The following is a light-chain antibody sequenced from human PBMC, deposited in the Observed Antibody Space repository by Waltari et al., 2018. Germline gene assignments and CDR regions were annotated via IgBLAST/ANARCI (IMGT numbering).Light chain of an antibody. CDR1: QSLLHGSGNTF. J-gene: IGKJ1*01. CDR3: MQARQTPWT. V-gene: IGKV2-28*01. CDR2: SVS. Sequence: DIVMTQSPLSLSVTPGEPASISCRSSQSLLHGSGNTFLDWYLQKPGQSPQLLIYSVSNRASGVPDRFSGSGSGTDFTLKISRVEAEDVWVYFCMQARQTPWTFGQGTKVEIK.